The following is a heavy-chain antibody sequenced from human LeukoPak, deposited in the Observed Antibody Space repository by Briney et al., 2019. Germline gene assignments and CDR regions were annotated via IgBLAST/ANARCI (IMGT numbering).Heavy chain of an antibody. CDR3: ARGGIAVAGPHSYYYYGMDV. CDR1: GGSFSGYY. D-gene: IGHD6-19*01. Sequence: NPSETLSLTCAVYGGSFSGYYWSWIRQPPGKGLEWIGEINHSGSTNYNPSLKSRVTISVDTSKNQSSLKLSSVTAADTAVYYCARGGIAVAGPHSYYYYGMDVWGQGTTVTVSS. J-gene: IGHJ6*02. CDR2: INHSGST. V-gene: IGHV4-34*01.